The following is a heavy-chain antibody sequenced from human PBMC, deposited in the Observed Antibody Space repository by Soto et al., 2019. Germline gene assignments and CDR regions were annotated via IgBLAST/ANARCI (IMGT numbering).Heavy chain of an antibody. J-gene: IGHJ6*02. Sequence: GGSLRLSCTASGFTFSYYGMHWVRQAPGKGLEWVAVISYDGSKKYYAASVKGRITISRDNSKNTLYLQMNSLRAEDTAVYYCANVDYRYYYYYYGMDVWGQGTTVTVSS. D-gene: IGHD4-17*01. CDR1: GFTFSYYG. CDR2: ISYDGSKK. CDR3: ANVDYRYYYYYYGMDV. V-gene: IGHV3-30*18.